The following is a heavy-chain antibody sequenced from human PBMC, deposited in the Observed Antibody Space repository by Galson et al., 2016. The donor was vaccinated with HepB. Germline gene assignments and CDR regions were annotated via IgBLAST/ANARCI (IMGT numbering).Heavy chain of an antibody. D-gene: IGHD2-15*01. Sequence: SETLSLTCTVSGASVTTVSYHWTWIRQPPGKGLEWIGSIQNSGRANYNPSLKSRLTISVDTSKNQFSLKLSSVTAADTAVYYCARDYRIYYYGMDVWGQGSTVTGSS. V-gene: IGHV4-61*01. CDR3: ARDYRIYYYGMDV. CDR2: IQNSGRA. CDR1: GASVTTVSYH. J-gene: IGHJ6*02.